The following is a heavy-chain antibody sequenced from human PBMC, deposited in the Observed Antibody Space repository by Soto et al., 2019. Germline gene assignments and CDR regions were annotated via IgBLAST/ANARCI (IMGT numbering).Heavy chain of an antibody. V-gene: IGHV1-69*12. Sequence: QVQLVQSGAEVKKPGSSVKVSCKVSGGTFSNYAIDWVRLAPGHGLEWMGGIVPIFGTTYYTQKFQGRATIIADDSTTTAYLEMSSLRSEDTAIYYCARVEAVAGLYNYHGLDVWGQGTAVTASS. CDR2: IVPIFGTT. CDR3: ARVEAVAGLYNYHGLDV. CDR1: GGTFSNYA. D-gene: IGHD6-19*01. J-gene: IGHJ6*02.